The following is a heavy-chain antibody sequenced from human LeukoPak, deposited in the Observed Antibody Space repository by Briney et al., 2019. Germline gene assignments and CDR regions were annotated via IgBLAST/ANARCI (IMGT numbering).Heavy chain of an antibody. J-gene: IGHJ5*02. D-gene: IGHD6-13*01. CDR2: INPNSGGT. CDR3: ARGRNSGYSSSWTHNWFDP. CDR1: GYTFTSYD. V-gene: IGHV1-2*02. Sequence: ASVKVSCKASGYTFTSYDINWVRQATGQGLEWMGWINPNSGGTNYAQKFQGRVTMTRDTSISTAYMELSRLRSDDTAVYYCARGRNSGYSSSWTHNWFDPWGQGTLVTVSS.